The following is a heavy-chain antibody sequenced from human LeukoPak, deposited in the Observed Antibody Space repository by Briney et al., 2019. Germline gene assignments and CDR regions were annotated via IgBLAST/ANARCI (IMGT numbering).Heavy chain of an antibody. CDR1: GFTFSNYY. Sequence: GGSLRLSCATSGFTFSNYYMTWIRQAPGKGLEWISYISSSGSTIYYADSVKGRFTISRDNAKNSLYLQMNSLRAEDTADYYCARDGQNEYGAKRYYFDYWGQGTLVTVSS. D-gene: IGHD4-17*01. V-gene: IGHV3-11*04. J-gene: IGHJ4*02. CDR2: ISSSGSTI. CDR3: ARDGQNEYGAKRYYFDY.